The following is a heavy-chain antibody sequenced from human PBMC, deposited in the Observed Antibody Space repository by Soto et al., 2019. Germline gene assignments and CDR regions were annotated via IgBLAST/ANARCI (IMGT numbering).Heavy chain of an antibody. CDR1: GGSISSGGYY. J-gene: IGHJ6*03. CDR2: IYYSGST. Sequence: SETLSLTCTVSGGSISSGGYYWSWIRQHPGKGLEWIGYIYYSGSTYYNPSLKSRVTISVDTSKNQFSLKLSSVTAADTAVYYCARGGVRMRYYYYHMDVWGKGTTVTVSS. D-gene: IGHD3-10*01. CDR3: ARGGVRMRYYYYHMDV. V-gene: IGHV4-31*03.